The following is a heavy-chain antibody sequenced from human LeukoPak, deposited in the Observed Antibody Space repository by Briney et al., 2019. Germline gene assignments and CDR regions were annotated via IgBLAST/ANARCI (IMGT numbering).Heavy chain of an antibody. D-gene: IGHD3-3*01. J-gene: IGHJ4*02. CDR1: GGSISSYY. CDR3: ARVNDFWSGYYTERGGFDY. V-gene: IGHV4-59*01. CDR2: IYYSGST. Sequence: PSETLSLTCTVSGGSISSYYWSWIRQPPGKGLERIGYIYYSGSTNYNPSLKSRVTISVDTSKNQFSLKLSSVTAADTAVYYCARVNDFWSGYYTERGGFDYWGQGTLVTVSS.